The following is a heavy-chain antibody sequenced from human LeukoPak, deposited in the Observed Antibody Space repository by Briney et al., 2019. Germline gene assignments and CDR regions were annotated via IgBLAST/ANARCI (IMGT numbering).Heavy chain of an antibody. CDR2: INWNGGST. Sequence: RSGGSLRLSCAASGFTFDDYGMSWVRQAPREGLDCVSGINWNGGSTGYADSVKGRFTISRDNAKNSLYLQMNSLRAEDTALYHCARSSSARPWYWFDPWGQGTLVTVSS. D-gene: IGHD6-6*01. V-gene: IGHV3-20*01. CDR3: ARSSSARPWYWFDP. J-gene: IGHJ5*02. CDR1: GFTFDDYG.